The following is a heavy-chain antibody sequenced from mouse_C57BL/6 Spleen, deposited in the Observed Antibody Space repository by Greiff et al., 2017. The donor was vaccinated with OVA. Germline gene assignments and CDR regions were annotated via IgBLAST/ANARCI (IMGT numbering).Heavy chain of an antibody. CDR2: INPSTGGT. V-gene: IGHV1-42*01. Sequence: EVQLQESGPELVKPGASVKISCKASGYSFTGYYMNWVKQSPEKSLEWIGEINPSTGGTTYNQKFKAKATLTVDKSSSTAYMQLKSLTSEDSAVYYCARRGGYDYDYFDYWGQGTTLTVSS. J-gene: IGHJ2*01. CDR1: GYSFTGYY. CDR3: ARRGGYDYDYFDY. D-gene: IGHD2-4*01.